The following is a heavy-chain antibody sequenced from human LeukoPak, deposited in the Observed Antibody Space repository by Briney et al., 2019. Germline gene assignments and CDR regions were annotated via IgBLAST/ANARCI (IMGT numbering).Heavy chain of an antibody. CDR2: INPSGDST. Sequence: ASVKVSCKASGYSFTSYYVHWVRQAPGQGLEWMGIINPSGDSTSYAQKFQDRVTMTRDMSTSTDYMELSSLRSEDTAMYYCARDNSVGDNAWWFDPWGQGTLVTVSS. CDR1: GYSFTSYY. D-gene: IGHD1-26*01. V-gene: IGHV1-46*01. CDR3: ARDNSVGDNAWWFDP. J-gene: IGHJ5*02.